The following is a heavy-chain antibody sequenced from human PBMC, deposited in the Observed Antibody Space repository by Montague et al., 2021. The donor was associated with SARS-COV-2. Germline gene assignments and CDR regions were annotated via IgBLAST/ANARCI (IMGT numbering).Heavy chain of an antibody. CDR3: AKSFSGTRNWFYI. J-gene: IGHJ4*02. CDR1: GFIFTNYG. V-gene: IGHV3-23*01. Sequence: SLRLSCTASGFIFTNYGMNWVRRAPGKGLESVAGISGFGGGTYYSDSVKGRFTISRATSNSTLFLQMDGLRAEDTAIYYCAKSFSGTRNWFYIWGQGTLVTVSS. CDR2: ISGFGGGT. D-gene: IGHD1-14*01.